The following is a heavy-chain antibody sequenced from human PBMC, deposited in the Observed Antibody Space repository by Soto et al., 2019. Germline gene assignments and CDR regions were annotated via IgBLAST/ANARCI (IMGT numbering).Heavy chain of an antibody. CDR1: GYTFASYA. V-gene: IGHV1-3*01. J-gene: IGHJ6*02. CDR3: AKGRSYYYYYGVDV. CDR2: INAGNGST. Sequence: ASVKVSCKASGYTFASYARHWVRQASGQRLEWMGWINAGNGSTYYADSVKGRFTISRDNSKSTLYLQMNSLRAEDTALYYCAKGRSYYYYYGVDVWGQGTTVTVSS.